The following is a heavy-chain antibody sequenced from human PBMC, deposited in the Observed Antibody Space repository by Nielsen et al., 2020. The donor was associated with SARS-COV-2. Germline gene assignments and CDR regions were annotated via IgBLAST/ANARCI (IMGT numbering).Heavy chain of an antibody. D-gene: IGHD6-19*01. CDR1: GFTFSSYS. V-gene: IGHV3-21*04. Sequence: GGSLRLSCAASGFTFSSYSMNWVRQAPGKGLEWVSSISSSSSYIYYADSVKGRFTISRDNSKNTLYLQMNSLRAEDTAVYYCAKSWYSSGWSDAFDIWGQGTMVTVSS. J-gene: IGHJ3*02. CDR3: AKSWYSSGWSDAFDI. CDR2: ISSSSSYI.